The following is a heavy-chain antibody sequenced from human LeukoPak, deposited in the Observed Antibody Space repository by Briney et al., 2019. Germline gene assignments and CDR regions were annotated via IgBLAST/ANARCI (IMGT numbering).Heavy chain of an antibody. CDR3: AKDGQAWPVGWFDP. J-gene: IGHJ5*02. V-gene: IGHV3-30*18. Sequence: PGRSLRLSCAASGFTFSSYGMHWVRQVPGKGLEWVAVISYDGVNKYYVDSVRGRFTISRDNSKNTLYLQMNSLRAEDTAVYYCAKDGQAWPVGWFDPWGQGTLVTVSS. CDR2: ISYDGVNK. CDR1: GFTFSSYG. D-gene: IGHD1-26*01.